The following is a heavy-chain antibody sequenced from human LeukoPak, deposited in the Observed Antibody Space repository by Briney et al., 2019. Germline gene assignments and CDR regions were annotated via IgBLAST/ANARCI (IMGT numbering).Heavy chain of an antibody. J-gene: IGHJ4*02. V-gene: IGHV5-51*01. CDR3: ARVHCSSTSCYRSHFDY. Sequence: GESLKISCEGSGYSFASYWIGWVRQMPGKGLEWMGIIYPGDSDTRYSPSFQGQVTISADKSISTAYLQWSSLKASDTAMYYCARVHCSSTSCYRSHFDYWGQGTLVTVSS. CDR1: GYSFASYW. D-gene: IGHD2-2*01. CDR2: IYPGDSDT.